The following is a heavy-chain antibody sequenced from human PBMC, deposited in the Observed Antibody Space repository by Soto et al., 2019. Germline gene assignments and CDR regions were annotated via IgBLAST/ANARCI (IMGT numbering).Heavy chain of an antibody. CDR2: IIPIFGTA. CDR1: GRTFSSYA. V-gene: IGHV1-69*13. Sequence: SVKVSCKASGRTFSSYAISWVRQAPGQGLEWMGGIIPIFGTANYAQKFQGRVTTTADESTSTAYMALSSLSSEDTAVYYCARAPPDYGDYGLVYGMEVWGQGTTVTVSS. J-gene: IGHJ6*01. CDR3: ARAPPDYGDYGLVYGMEV. D-gene: IGHD4-17*01.